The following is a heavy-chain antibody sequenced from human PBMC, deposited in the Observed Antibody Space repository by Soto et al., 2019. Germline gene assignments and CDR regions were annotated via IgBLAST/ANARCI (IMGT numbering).Heavy chain of an antibody. CDR1: GFIVSSTY. CDR3: ARDGLTVGVREYDYMDV. D-gene: IGHD2-8*01. J-gene: IGHJ6*02. CDR2: TYSGGST. V-gene: IGHV3-53*01. Sequence: EVQLVESGGGLIQPGGSLRLSCAASGFIVSSTYMSWVRQAPRKGLEWVSITYSGGSTHYADSVKGRFTIYRDNCKNNVYLQTNSLRVEDTAVYYCARDGLTVGVREYDYMDVWGQGTTVTVSS.